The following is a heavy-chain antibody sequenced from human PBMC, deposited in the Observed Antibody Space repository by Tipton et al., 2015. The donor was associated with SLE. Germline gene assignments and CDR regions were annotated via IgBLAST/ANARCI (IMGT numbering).Heavy chain of an antibody. CDR1: GYTFTTYG. CDR3: VRDPGIAAAPNWFDP. J-gene: IGHJ5*02. V-gene: IGHV1-18*01. D-gene: IGHD6-13*01. Sequence: QLVQSGAEVKKPGASVKVSCKASGYTFTTYGISWVRQAPGQGLEWMGWISAYNGNTNYAQKLQGRVTMTTDTSTSTAYMELRSLRSDDTAVYYRVRDPGIAAAPNWFDPWGQGTLVTVSS. CDR2: ISAYNGNT.